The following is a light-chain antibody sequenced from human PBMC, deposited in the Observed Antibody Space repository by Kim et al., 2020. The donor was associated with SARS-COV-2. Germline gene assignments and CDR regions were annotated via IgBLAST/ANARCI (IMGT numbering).Light chain of an antibody. Sequence: QSVTLSCTGTSSDIGAYKYVSWYQQHPGKVPKLLIYEVDERPSGVPDRFSGSKSGNTASLTVSGLQADDEADYYCSSYAGRNNLIFGGGTQLTVL. CDR1: SSDIGAYKY. CDR3: SSYAGRNNLI. V-gene: IGLV2-8*01. J-gene: IGLJ2*01. CDR2: EVD.